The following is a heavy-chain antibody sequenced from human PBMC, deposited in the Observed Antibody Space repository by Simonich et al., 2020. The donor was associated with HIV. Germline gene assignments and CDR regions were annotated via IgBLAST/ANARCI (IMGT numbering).Heavy chain of an antibody. V-gene: IGHV4-34*01. J-gene: IGHJ4*02. D-gene: IGHD5-12*01. CDR1: GGSFSGYY. CDR3: ARGYSGYSFNY. CDR2: INHSGRT. Sequence: QVQLQQWGAGLLKPSETLSLTCAVYGGSFSGYYWSWNRQPPGKGLEWNGEINHSGRTNYNPSLKSRVTISVDTSKNQFSLKLSSVTAADTAVYYCARGYSGYSFNYWGQGTLVTVSS.